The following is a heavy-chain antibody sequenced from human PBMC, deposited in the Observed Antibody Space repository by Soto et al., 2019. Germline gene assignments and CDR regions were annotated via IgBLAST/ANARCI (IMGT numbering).Heavy chain of an antibody. J-gene: IGHJ4*02. Sequence: SETLSLTCTVSGGSISSYYWSWIRQPPGKGLEWIGYIYYSGSTNYNPSLKSRVTISVDTSKNQFSLKLSSVTAADTAVYYCARVSMITFGGVIVDYWGQGTMVTVSS. CDR1: GGSISSYY. CDR3: ARVSMITFGGVIVDY. CDR2: IYYSGST. D-gene: IGHD3-16*02. V-gene: IGHV4-59*01.